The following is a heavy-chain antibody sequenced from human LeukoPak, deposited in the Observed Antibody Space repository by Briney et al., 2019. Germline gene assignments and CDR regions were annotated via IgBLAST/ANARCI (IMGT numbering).Heavy chain of an antibody. V-gene: IGHV3-30*14. CDR1: GFTFSSYA. CDR3: ARYTRTFDY. J-gene: IGHJ4*02. Sequence: PGGSLRLSCAASGFTFSSYAMHWVRQAPGKGLEWVAVISYDGSNKYYADSVKGRFTISRDNSRNTLYLQMNSLRAEDTATYYCARYTRTFDYWGQGTLVTVSS. CDR2: ISYDGSNK. D-gene: IGHD6-13*01.